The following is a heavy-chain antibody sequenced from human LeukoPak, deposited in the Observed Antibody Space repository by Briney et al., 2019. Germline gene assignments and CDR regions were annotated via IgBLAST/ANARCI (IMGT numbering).Heavy chain of an antibody. J-gene: IGHJ3*02. CDR1: GFTFSSYA. CDR2: ITSNGGTT. V-gene: IGHV3-23*01. Sequence: PGGSLRLSCGASGFTFSSYAMSWVRQAPGKGLEWVSAITSNGGTTYYADSVKGRFTISRDNSKNTLYLQMNSLRAEDTAVFYCAKDRLTIDAFDIWGQGTKVTVSS. D-gene: IGHD1-14*01. CDR3: AKDRLTIDAFDI.